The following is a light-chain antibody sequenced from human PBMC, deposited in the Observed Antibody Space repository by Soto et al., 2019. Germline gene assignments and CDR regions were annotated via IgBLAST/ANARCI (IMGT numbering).Light chain of an antibody. Sequence: DIQMTQSPSSLSASVGDRVTITCRATQGISHYLAWYQQRPGRAPKLVIYAASTLHSGVPSRFSGSGSGTDFTLTISSLQPEDVGTYYCQQYFTSPWTFGQGTKVEI. CDR3: QQYFTSPWT. CDR2: AAS. V-gene: IGKV1-27*01. J-gene: IGKJ1*01. CDR1: QGISHY.